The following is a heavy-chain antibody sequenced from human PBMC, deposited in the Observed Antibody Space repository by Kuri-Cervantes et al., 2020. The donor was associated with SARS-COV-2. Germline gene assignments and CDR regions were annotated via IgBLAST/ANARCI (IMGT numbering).Heavy chain of an antibody. CDR2: TSYDGSTK. V-gene: IGHV3-30-3*01. Sequence: LSLTCAASGFAFNNYAMRWVRQTPGEGLEWVAITSYDGSTKYYADSVKGRSTISRDNSKNTLYLQMNNLRGEDTAVYFCARGRVGVQDFWGQGTLVTVSS. D-gene: IGHD2-21*01. CDR3: ARGRVGVQDF. CDR1: GFAFNNYA. J-gene: IGHJ4*02.